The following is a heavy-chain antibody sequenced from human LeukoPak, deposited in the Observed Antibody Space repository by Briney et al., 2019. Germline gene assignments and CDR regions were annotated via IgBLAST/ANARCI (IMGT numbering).Heavy chain of an antibody. Sequence: PGGSLRLSCAASGFTVSSNYMNWVRQAPGKGLEWVSVIYSGGSTYYADSVKGRFTISRDNSKNTLYLQMNSLRAEDTAVYYCAREGSGYSNDYWGQGTLVTVSS. V-gene: IGHV3-66*01. J-gene: IGHJ4*02. CDR2: IYSGGST. CDR3: AREGSGYSNDY. D-gene: IGHD3-22*01. CDR1: GFTVSSNY.